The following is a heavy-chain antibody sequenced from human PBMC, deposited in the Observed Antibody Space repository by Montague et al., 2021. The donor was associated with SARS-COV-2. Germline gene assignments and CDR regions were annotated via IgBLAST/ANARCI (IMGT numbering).Heavy chain of an antibody. J-gene: IGHJ4*02. CDR1: GGSISSNF. CDR3: ARTRGYDPLFDF. V-gene: IGHV4-59*01. D-gene: IGHD5-12*01. CDR2: IYYSGST. Sequence: SETLSLTCTVSGGSISSNFWSWIWQPPGKGLEWIGYIYYSGSTNXNPSLKSRVTISVDTSKKQFSLQLSSVTAADTAVYYCARTRGYDPLFDFWGQGTLVTVSS.